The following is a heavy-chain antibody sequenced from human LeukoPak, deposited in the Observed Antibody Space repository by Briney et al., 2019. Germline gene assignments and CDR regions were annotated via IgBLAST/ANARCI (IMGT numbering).Heavy chain of an antibody. Sequence: ASVKVSCKASGYTFTSYGISWVRQAPGQGLEWMGGIIPIFGTANYAQKFQGRVTITADESTSTAYMELSSLRSEDTAMYYCARGPYYYDSSGYYPEGGYFDYWGQGTLVTVSS. CDR1: GYTFTSYG. D-gene: IGHD3-22*01. J-gene: IGHJ4*02. CDR2: IIPIFGTA. V-gene: IGHV1-69*13. CDR3: ARGPYYYDSSGYYPEGGYFDY.